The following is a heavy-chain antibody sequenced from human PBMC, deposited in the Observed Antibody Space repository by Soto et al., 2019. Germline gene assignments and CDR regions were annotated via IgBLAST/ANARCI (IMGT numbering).Heavy chain of an antibody. J-gene: IGHJ4*02. D-gene: IGHD3-9*01. CDR1: GFTFSSYA. Sequence: GGSLRLSCAASGFTFSSYAMHWVRQAPGKGLEWVAVISYDGSNKYYADSVKGRFTISRDNSKNTLYLQMNSLRAEDTAVYYCARTSLVLRYFDWLPTRNQIDYWGQGTLVTVSS. CDR3: ARTSLVLRYFDWLPTRNQIDY. CDR2: ISYDGSNK. V-gene: IGHV3-30-3*01.